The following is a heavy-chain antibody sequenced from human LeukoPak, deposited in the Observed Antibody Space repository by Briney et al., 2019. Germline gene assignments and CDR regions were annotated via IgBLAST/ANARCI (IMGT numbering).Heavy chain of an antibody. V-gene: IGHV3-23*01. CDR3: AKKVREGGRWSFDY. CDR1: GCTFSNYA. J-gene: IGHJ4*02. Sequence: PGGSLTLSCAASGCTFSNYARSWIRQAPGKGLEWVSDISGSGGNTYYADSVKGRFTISRDNSKNTLYLQMNNLIGDAAAVYYCAKKVREGGRWSFDYWGQGTLVTVSS. CDR2: ISGSGGNT. D-gene: IGHD6-13*01.